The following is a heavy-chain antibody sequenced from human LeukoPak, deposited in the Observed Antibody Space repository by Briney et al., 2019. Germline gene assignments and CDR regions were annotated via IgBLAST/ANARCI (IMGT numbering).Heavy chain of an antibody. J-gene: IGHJ5*02. V-gene: IGHV1-69*05. CDR1: GYTFINYY. CDR3: ASEYYDFWSGSDWFDR. D-gene: IGHD3-3*01. CDR2: IISIFGTA. Sequence: ASVKVSCKASGYTFINYYMLWVRQAPGKGLEWMGRIISIFGTANYAQKFQGRVTITTDESTRTAYMELGSLEFEDPAGYYGASEYYDFWSGSDWFDRWGQGTLVTVSS.